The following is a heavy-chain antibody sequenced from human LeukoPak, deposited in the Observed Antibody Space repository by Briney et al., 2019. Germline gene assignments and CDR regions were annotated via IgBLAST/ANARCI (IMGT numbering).Heavy chain of an antibody. Sequence: ASVKVSCKASGYTFTSYAMHWVRQAPGQRLEWMGWINAGNGNTKYSQKFQGRVTITRDTSASTAYMELSSLRSEDTAVYYCAREERRDIILDYGDYEVFYFDYWGQGTLVTVSS. CDR2: INAGNGNT. J-gene: IGHJ4*02. CDR3: AREERRDIILDYGDYEVFYFDY. CDR1: GYTFTSYA. V-gene: IGHV1-3*01. D-gene: IGHD4-17*01.